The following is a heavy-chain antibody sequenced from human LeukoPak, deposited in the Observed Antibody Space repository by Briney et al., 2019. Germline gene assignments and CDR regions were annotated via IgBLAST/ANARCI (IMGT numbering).Heavy chain of an antibody. V-gene: IGHV4-30-2*01. CDR2: IYHSGST. D-gene: IGHD3-3*01. Sequence: SQTLSLTCTVSGGSISSGGYYWSWIRQPPGKGLEWIGYIYHSGSTYYNPSLRSRVTISVDTSKNQFSLKMNSVTAADTAVYYCARGGRFWVFWGQGTLVTVSS. CDR1: GGSISSGGYY. J-gene: IGHJ4*02. CDR3: ARGGRFWVF.